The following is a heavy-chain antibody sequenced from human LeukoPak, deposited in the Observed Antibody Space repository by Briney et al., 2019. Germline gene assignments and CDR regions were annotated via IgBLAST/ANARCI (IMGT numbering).Heavy chain of an antibody. CDR3: VRGSRTMGFDP. V-gene: IGHV4-59*01. J-gene: IGHJ5*02. D-gene: IGHD4/OR15-4a*01. Sequence: PSETLSLTCTVSGGSISSYYWSWLRQPPGKGLEWIGYIYYSGSTNYNPSLKSRATISVDTSKNQFSLKLSSVTAADTAVYYCVRGSRTMGFDPWGQGTLVTVSS. CDR2: IYYSGST. CDR1: GGSISSYY.